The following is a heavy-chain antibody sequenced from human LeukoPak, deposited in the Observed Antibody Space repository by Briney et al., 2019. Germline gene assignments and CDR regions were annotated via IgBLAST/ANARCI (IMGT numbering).Heavy chain of an antibody. CDR1: GFTFSSDC. J-gene: IGHJ4*02. D-gene: IGHD5-18*01. V-gene: IGHV3-21*04. CDR2: ISSTGSYI. Sequence: GGSLRLSCAASGFTFSSDCMNWVRQAPGKGLEWVSSISSTGSYIYYTDSVKGRFTISRDNAKNSLYLQMNSLRAEDTAVYYCARGLRGYSYDYYFDYWGQGTLVTVSS. CDR3: ARGLRGYSYDYYFDY.